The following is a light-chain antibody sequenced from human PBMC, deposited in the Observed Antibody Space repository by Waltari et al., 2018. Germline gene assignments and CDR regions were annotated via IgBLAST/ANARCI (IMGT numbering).Light chain of an antibody. Sequence: DIVMSQSPDSLAVSLGERATINCKSSQSVFYSSINKNYLAWYQQKSGPPPKLLIYWASTRDSGVPDRFSGSGSGTDFTLSISSLQAEDVAVYYCQQYYSTLPTFGQGTKVEIK. V-gene: IGKV4-1*01. J-gene: IGKJ1*01. CDR3: QQYYSTLPT. CDR2: WAS. CDR1: QSVFYSSINKNY.